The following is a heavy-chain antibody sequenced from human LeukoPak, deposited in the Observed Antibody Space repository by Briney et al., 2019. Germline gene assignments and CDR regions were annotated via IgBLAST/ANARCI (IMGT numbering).Heavy chain of an antibody. CDR2: ISSSGSTI. CDR1: GFTFSSYE. D-gene: IGHD1-26*01. Sequence: GGSLRLSCAASGFTFSSYEMNWVRQAPGKGLEWVSYISSSGSTIYYADSVKGRFTIPRDNAKNSLYLQMNSLRVEDTADYFCARVSAMGDFDCWGQGTLVTVSS. V-gene: IGHV3-48*03. J-gene: IGHJ4*02. CDR3: ARVSAMGDFDC.